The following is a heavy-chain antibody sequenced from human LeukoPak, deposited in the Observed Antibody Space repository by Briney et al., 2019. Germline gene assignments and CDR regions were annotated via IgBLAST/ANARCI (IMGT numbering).Heavy chain of an antibody. V-gene: IGHV1-2*02. J-gene: IGHJ4*02. CDR1: GYTFTGYY. D-gene: IGHD3-9*01. CDR3: ARALNVLRYFDWSPGGY. CDR2: INPNSGGT. Sequence: ASVKVSCKASGYTFTGYYMHWVRQAPGQGLEWMGWINPNSGGTNYAQKFQGRVTMTRDTSISTAYMELSRLRSDDTAVYYCARALNVLRYFDWSPGGYWGQGTLVTVSS.